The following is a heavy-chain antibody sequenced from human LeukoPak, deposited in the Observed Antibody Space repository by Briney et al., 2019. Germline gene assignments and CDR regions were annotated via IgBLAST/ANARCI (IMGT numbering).Heavy chain of an antibody. CDR2: IYYSGST. D-gene: IGHD2-15*01. Sequence: SETLSLTCTVSGGSISSGDYYWSWIRQPPGKGLEWIGYIYYSGSTYYNPSLKSRVTISVDTSKNQFSLKLGSMTAAGTAVYYCVRSLETVAATPNYWGQGTLVTVSS. J-gene: IGHJ4*02. V-gene: IGHV4-30-4*01. CDR1: GGSISSGDYY. CDR3: VRSLETVAATPNY.